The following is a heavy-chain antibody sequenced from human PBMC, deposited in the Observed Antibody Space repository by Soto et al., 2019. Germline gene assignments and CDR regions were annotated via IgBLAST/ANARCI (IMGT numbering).Heavy chain of an antibody. CDR3: ARKVGASAY. CDR2: INAGNGDT. V-gene: IGHV1-3*01. Sequence: QVQLVQSGAEVEKPGASVKVSCKASGYTFSSFAIHWVRQAPGQRLEWMGWINAGNGDTKYSQKFQGRVTIARDTAASTAYMELGSLTFEDTAVYYCARKVGASAYWGQGTLVTVSS. J-gene: IGHJ4*02. D-gene: IGHD1-26*01. CDR1: GYTFSSFA.